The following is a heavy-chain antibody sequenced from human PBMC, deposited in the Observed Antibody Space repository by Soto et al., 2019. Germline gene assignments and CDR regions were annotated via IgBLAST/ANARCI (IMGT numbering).Heavy chain of an antibody. CDR2: IWYDGSNK. J-gene: IGHJ6*02. CDR3: ARTMVRGFYGMDV. D-gene: IGHD3-10*01. CDR1: GFTFSSYG. Sequence: GGSLRLSCAASGFTFSSYGMHWVRQAPGKGLEWVAVIWYDGSNKYYADSVKGRFTISRDNSKNTLYLQMNSLRAEDTAVYYCARTMVRGFYGMDVWGQGTTVTVSS. V-gene: IGHV3-33*01.